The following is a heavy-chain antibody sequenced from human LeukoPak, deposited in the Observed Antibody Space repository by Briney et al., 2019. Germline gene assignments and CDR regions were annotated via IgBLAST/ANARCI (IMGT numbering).Heavy chain of an antibody. J-gene: IGHJ5*02. Sequence: PGGSLRLSCAASGFTFSSYTMKWVRQAPGRGLEWVSSISGSSTTFIYYADSLKGRFTISRDNAKNSLYLHMNSLRAEDTAVYYCARDSAYCGGDCYSDSWGQGTLVTVSS. D-gene: IGHD2-21*02. CDR1: GFTFSSYT. CDR3: ARDSAYCGGDCYSDS. V-gene: IGHV3-21*01. CDR2: ISGSSTTFI.